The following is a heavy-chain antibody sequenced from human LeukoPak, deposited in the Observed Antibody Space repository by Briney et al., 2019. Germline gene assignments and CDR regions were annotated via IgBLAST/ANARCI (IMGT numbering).Heavy chain of an antibody. D-gene: IGHD6-6*01. Sequence: SETLSLTCAVSGGSISSSGYSWSWIRQPPGKGLEWIGYIYHSGSTYYNPSLKSRVTISLDRSQNQFSLELSSVTAADTAVYYCARGLAASDWFDPWGQGTLVTVSS. CDR3: ARGLAASDWFDP. CDR1: GGSISSSGYS. V-gene: IGHV4-30-2*01. CDR2: IYHSGST. J-gene: IGHJ5*02.